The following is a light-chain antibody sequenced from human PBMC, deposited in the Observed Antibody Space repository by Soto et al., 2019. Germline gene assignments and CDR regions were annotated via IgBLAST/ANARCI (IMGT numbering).Light chain of an antibody. V-gene: IGLV2-14*01. CDR3: SSDTSSSTLFV. J-gene: IGLJ1*01. Sequence: QSALTQPASVSGSTGQSITISCTGTSSDVGGYNYVSWYQQHPGKAPKLMIYDVSNRPSGVSNRFSVSKSGNTASLTISGLQAEDEADYYCSSDTSSSTLFVFGTGTKVTAL. CDR1: SSDVGGYNY. CDR2: DVS.